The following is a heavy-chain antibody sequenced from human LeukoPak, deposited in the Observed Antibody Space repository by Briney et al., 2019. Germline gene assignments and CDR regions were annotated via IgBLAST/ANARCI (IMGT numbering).Heavy chain of an antibody. D-gene: IGHD6-19*01. V-gene: IGHV3-64D*09. Sequence: GGSLRLSCSASGFTFSSYAMHWVRQTPGKGLEYVSAISSNGGSTYYADSVKGRFTISRDHSKNTLYLQMSSLRAEDTAVYYCVKDRGSGRSGYFHYGMDVWGQGTTVTVSS. CDR1: GFTFSSYA. J-gene: IGHJ6*02. CDR2: ISSNGGST. CDR3: VKDRGSGRSGYFHYGMDV.